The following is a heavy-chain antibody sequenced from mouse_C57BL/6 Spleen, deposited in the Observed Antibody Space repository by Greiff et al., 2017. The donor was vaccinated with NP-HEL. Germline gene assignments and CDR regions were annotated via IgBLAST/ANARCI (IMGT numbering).Heavy chain of an antibody. V-gene: IGHV1-82*01. J-gene: IGHJ4*01. CDR1: GYAFSSSW. CDR2: IYPGDGDT. CDR3: ADSHYYGSSYDAMDY. Sequence: QVQLQQSGPELVKPGASVKISCKASGYAFSSSWMNWVTQRPGKGLEWIGRIYPGDGDTNYNGKFKGKATLTADKSSSTAYMQLSSLTSEDSAVYFCADSHYYGSSYDAMDYWGQGTSVTVSS. D-gene: IGHD1-1*01.